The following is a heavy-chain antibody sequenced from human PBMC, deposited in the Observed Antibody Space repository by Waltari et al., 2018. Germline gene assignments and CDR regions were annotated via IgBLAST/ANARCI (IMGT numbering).Heavy chain of an antibody. V-gene: IGHV4-59*01. J-gene: IGHJ5*02. CDR1: GGSISGFY. CDR2: IYYTGST. D-gene: IGHD2-21*02. Sequence: GSGPSLLKPSETLSLICTVSGGSISGFYWSWVRQPPGKGLDWIGYIYYTGSTNFNPSLKSRVTMSVDTSKNQFSLKLSSVTAADTAFYYCARGGGGDWEWFDPWGQGTLVTVSS. CDR3: ARGGGGDWEWFDP.